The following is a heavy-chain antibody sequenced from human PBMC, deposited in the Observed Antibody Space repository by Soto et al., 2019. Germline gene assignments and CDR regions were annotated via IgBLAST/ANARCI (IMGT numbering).Heavy chain of an antibody. CDR2: IYYSGST. V-gene: IGHV4-39*01. Sequence: SETLSLTCTVSGGSISSSSYYWGWIRQPPGKGLEWIGSIYYSGSTYYNPSLKSRVTISVGTSKNQFSLKLSSVTAADTAVYYCALGLRGAFDIWGQGTMVTVSS. CDR1: GGSISSSSYY. J-gene: IGHJ3*02. CDR3: ALGLRGAFDI. D-gene: IGHD4-17*01.